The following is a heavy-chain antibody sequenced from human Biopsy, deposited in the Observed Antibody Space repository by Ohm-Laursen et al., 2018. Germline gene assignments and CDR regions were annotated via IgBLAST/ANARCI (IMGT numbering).Heavy chain of an antibody. J-gene: IGHJ6*02. CDR1: GFTFRTYG. Sequence: SLRLSCAASGFTFRTYGMHWARLAPGKGLEWVAVISYDQITKHYADSVRGRFTTSRDNSKNTLYLQVNSLRAEDTAVYYCAKDLSVYYYYGIDVWGQGTTVTVSS. CDR3: AKDLSVYYYYGIDV. V-gene: IGHV3-30*18. CDR2: ISYDQITK. D-gene: IGHD5/OR15-5a*01.